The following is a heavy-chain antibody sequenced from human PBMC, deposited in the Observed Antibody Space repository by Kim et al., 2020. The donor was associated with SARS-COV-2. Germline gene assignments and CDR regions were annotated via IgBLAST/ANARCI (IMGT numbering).Heavy chain of an antibody. J-gene: IGHJ5*02. D-gene: IGHD3-16*01. Sequence: TLSLTCTVSGGSISSYYCSWIRQSPGKGLEWIGYIYYSGSTNYNPSLKSRVTISVDTSKNQFSLKLSSVTAADTAVYYCARGGRNWFDPWGQGTLVTVS. CDR1: GGSISSYY. V-gene: IGHV4-59*01. CDR3: ARGGRNWFDP. CDR2: IYYSGST.